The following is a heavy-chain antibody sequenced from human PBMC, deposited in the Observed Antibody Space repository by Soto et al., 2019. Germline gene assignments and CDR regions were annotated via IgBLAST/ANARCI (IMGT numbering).Heavy chain of an antibody. D-gene: IGHD5-12*01. Sequence: SVKVSCKASGGTFSSYTISWVRQAPGQGLEWMGRIIPILGIANYAQKFQDRVTITADKSTSTAYMELSSLRSEDTAVYYCARGRIYSGYETPLDPWGQGTLVTVSS. J-gene: IGHJ5*02. CDR1: GGTFSSYT. CDR2: IIPILGIA. CDR3: ARGRIYSGYETPLDP. V-gene: IGHV1-69*02.